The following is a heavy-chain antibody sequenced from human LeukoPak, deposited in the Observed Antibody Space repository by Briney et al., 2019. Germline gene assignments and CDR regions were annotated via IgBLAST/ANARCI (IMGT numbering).Heavy chain of an antibody. CDR1: GFTFSLFA. Sequence: HTGGSLRLSCAASGFTFSLFAMHWVRQAPGKGLEWVSAISGSGGATYRADADSVKGRFTISRDNSKNALYLEINNLRAEDTAVYYCAKDGYNYDSSGHFDYWGQGTLVTVSS. J-gene: IGHJ4*02. CDR2: ISGSGGAT. CDR3: AKDGYNYDSSGHFDY. D-gene: IGHD3-22*01. V-gene: IGHV3-23*01.